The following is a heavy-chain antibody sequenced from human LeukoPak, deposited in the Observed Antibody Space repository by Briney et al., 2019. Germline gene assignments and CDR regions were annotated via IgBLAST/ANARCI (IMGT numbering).Heavy chain of an antibody. D-gene: IGHD5-24*01. CDR1: GGSFSGYY. CDR3: AGATTRRDFDY. CDR2: INHSGST. V-gene: IGHV4-34*01. Sequence: ETLSLTCAVYGGSFSGYYWSWIRQPPGKGLEWIGEINHSGSTNYNPSLKSRVTISVDTSKNQFSLKLSSVTAADTAVYYCAGATTRRDFDYWGQGTLVTVSS. J-gene: IGHJ4*02.